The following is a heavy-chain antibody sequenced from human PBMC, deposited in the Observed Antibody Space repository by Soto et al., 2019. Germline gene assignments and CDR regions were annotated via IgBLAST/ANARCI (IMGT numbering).Heavy chain of an antibody. CDR2: ISYDGSNK. Sequence: QVQLVESGGGVVQPGRSLRLSCAASGFTFSSYGMHWVRQAPGKGLEWVAVISYDGSNKYYADSVKGRFTISRDNSKNTLYLQMNSLRAEDTAVYYCAKSRPRIAAAGTALGYWGQGTLVTVSS. V-gene: IGHV3-30*18. CDR3: AKSRPRIAAAGTALGY. J-gene: IGHJ4*02. D-gene: IGHD6-13*01. CDR1: GFTFSSYG.